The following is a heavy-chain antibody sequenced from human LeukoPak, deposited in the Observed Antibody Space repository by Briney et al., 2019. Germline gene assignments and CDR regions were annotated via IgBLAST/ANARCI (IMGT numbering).Heavy chain of an antibody. CDR3: AREYCSSTSCLYYFDY. V-gene: IGHV1-2*06. Sequence: ASVKVSCKASGYTFTSYGISWVRQAPGQGLEWVGRINPNTGGTSFAQKFQGSVTMTRDTSTSTAYMELSRLRSDDTAVYYCAREYCSSTSCLYYFDYWGQGTLVTVSS. J-gene: IGHJ4*02. CDR2: INPNTGGT. CDR1: GYTFTSYG. D-gene: IGHD2-2*01.